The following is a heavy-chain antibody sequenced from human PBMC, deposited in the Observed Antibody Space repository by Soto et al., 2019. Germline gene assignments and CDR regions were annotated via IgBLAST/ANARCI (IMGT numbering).Heavy chain of an antibody. Sequence: GESLKISCEGSGFSSTKYWIAWVRQMPGKALEWMGNIYLDDSDTRYSPSFQGQVTISADKSMYTAYLQWSSLKASDTAIYYCARHGRFSIGTNQGFDSWGQGTLVTVSS. CDR2: IYLDDSDT. J-gene: IGHJ4*02. D-gene: IGHD3-22*01. CDR3: ARHGRFSIGTNQGFDS. CDR1: GFSSTKYW. V-gene: IGHV5-51*01.